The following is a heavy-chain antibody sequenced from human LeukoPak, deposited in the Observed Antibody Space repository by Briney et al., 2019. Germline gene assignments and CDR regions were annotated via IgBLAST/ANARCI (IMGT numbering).Heavy chain of an antibody. Sequence: SETLSLTCAVYGGSFSGYYWSWIRQPPGKGLEWIGEINHSGSTNYNPSLKSRVTISVDTSKNQFSLKLSSVTAADTAVYYCARRVRPYYDFWSGYSASFYYYYYMDVWAKGPRSPSP. CDR3: ARRVRPYYDFWSGYSASFYYYYYMDV. CDR2: INHSGST. J-gene: IGHJ6*03. V-gene: IGHV4-34*01. CDR1: GGSFSGYY. D-gene: IGHD3-3*01.